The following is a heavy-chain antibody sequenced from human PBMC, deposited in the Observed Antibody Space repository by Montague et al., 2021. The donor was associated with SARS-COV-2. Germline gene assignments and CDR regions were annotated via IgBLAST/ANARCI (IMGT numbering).Heavy chain of an antibody. D-gene: IGHD1-7*01. J-gene: IGHJ6*02. V-gene: IGHV3-53*01. CDR3: ARDLMELQGMDV. CDR2: IYSGGST. Sequence: SLRLSCAASGFTVSSNYMSWVRQAPGKRLEWVSVIYSGGSTYYADSVKGRFTISRDNSKNTLYLQMNSLRAEDTAVYYCARDLMELQGMDVWGQGTTVTVSS. CDR1: GFTVSSNY.